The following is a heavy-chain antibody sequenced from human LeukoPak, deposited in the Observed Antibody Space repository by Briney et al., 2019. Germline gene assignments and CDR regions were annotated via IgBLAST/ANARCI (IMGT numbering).Heavy chain of an antibody. CDR1: GGSISSGGYY. Sequence: VKPSQTLSLTCTVSGGSISSGGYYWSWIRQPAGKGLEWIGRIYTTGNTNYNPSLKSRLTMSVDTSKNQFSLKLSSVTAADTAVYYCARQSDSSGYYYLGAFDFWGQGTMVTVSS. CDR2: IYTTGNT. D-gene: IGHD3-22*01. V-gene: IGHV4-61*02. J-gene: IGHJ3*01. CDR3: ARQSDSSGYYYLGAFDF.